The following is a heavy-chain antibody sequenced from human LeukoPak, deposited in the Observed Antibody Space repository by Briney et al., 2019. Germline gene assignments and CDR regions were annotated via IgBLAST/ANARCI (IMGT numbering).Heavy chain of an antibody. D-gene: IGHD4-17*01. CDR2: INHSGST. J-gene: IGHJ4*02. Sequence: SETLSLTCAVYGGSFSGYYWSWIRQPPGKGLEWIGEINHSGSTNYNPSLKSRVTISVDTSKNQFSLKLSSVTAADTAVYYCARQRGATVTNTDYFDYWGQGTLVTVSS. CDR3: ARQRGATVTNTDYFDY. V-gene: IGHV4-34*01. CDR1: GGSFSGYY.